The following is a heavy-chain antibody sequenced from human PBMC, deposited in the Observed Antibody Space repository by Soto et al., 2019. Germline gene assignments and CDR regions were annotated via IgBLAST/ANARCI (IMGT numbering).Heavy chain of an antibody. CDR1: GGTFSSYA. CDR2: IIPIFGTA. J-gene: IGHJ4*02. CDR3: ARKGFGSSGY. Sequence: SVNVSCNSSGGTFSSYATSWVRQAPGQGLEWMGGIIPIFGTANYAQKFQGRVTITADESTSTAYMELSSLRSEDTAVYYCARKGFGSSGYWGQGTMVTVSS. D-gene: IGHD3-10*01. V-gene: IGHV1-69*01.